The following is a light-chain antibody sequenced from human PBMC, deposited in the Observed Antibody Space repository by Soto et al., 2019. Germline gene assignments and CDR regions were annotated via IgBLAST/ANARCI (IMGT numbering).Light chain of an antibody. CDR2: SAS. J-gene: IGKJ1*01. V-gene: IGKV1-27*01. CDR3: QTDDSAPWM. Sequence: IQMTPSPSSLYSSVGDRVTITCRASQGIMPYLAWYQQNPGKVPKLLIFSASTLQSGLPPRFSVSGSVTDFTLTISSLQPDDVASYYCQTDDSAPWMVGQGPKVE. CDR1: QGIMPY.